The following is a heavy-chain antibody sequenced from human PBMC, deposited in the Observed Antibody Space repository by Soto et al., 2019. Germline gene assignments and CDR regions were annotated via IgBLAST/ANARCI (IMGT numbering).Heavy chain of an antibody. V-gene: IGHV3-21*01. CDR2: ISSSSSYI. CDR3: ARESGIAAAGPDWFDP. D-gene: IGHD6-13*01. CDR1: GFTFSSYS. J-gene: IGHJ5*02. Sequence: GGSLRLSCAASGFTFSSYSMNWVRQAPGKGLEWVSSISSSSSYIYYADSVKGRFTISRDNAKNSLYLQMNSLRAEDTAVYYCARESGIAAAGPDWFDPWGQGTLVTVSS.